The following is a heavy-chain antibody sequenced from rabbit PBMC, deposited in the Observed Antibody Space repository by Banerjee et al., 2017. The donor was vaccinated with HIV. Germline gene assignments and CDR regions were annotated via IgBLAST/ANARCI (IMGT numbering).Heavy chain of an antibody. CDR3: ARDLDGVIGWNFGW. CDR2: IYPVFGIT. D-gene: IGHD4-1*01. V-gene: IGHV1S47*01. Sequence: QEQLRETGGGLVQPGGSLTLTCTASGSDISSYAISWVRQAPGKGLEWIGDIYPVFGITNYANWMKGRFTISSDNAQNTVDLQMTSLTAADTATYFCARDLDGVIGWNFGWWGPGTLVTVS. CDR1: GSDISSYA. J-gene: IGHJ6*01.